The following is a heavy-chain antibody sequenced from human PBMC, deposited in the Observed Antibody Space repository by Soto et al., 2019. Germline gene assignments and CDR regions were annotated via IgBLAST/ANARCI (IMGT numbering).Heavy chain of an antibody. V-gene: IGHV4-59*08. CDR2: MGYNGFT. J-gene: IGHJ6*02. Sequence: QVQLQESGPGLVKPSETLSLTCTISGGPMNNYYCSWFRQPRGQGLEWIGYMGYNGFTRYNPSLRSRVAISLDNAKNQFSLNLSSVTAADTALYYCARQGFGELHGLVDVWGQWITVTVSS. D-gene: IGHD3-10*01. CDR1: GGPMNNYY. CDR3: ARQGFGELHGLVDV.